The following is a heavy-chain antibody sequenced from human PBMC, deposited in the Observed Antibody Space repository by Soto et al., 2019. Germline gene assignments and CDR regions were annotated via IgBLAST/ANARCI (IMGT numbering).Heavy chain of an antibody. CDR3: AKALHPGIAVAGRWFDP. D-gene: IGHD6-19*01. CDR1: GFTFSSYA. CDR2: ISGSGGST. V-gene: IGHV3-23*01. J-gene: IGHJ5*02. Sequence: PGGSLRLSCAASGFTFSSYAMSWGRQAPGKGLEWVSAISGSGGSTYYADSVKGRFTISRDNSKNTLYLQMNSLRAEDTAVYYCAKALHPGIAVAGRWFDPWGQGTLVTVSS.